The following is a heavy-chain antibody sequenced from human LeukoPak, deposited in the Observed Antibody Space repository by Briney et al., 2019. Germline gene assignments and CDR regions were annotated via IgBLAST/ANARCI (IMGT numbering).Heavy chain of an antibody. J-gene: IGHJ6*02. V-gene: IGHV1-69*13. CDR1: GGTFSSYA. D-gene: IGHD3-22*01. CDR3: ARMYYYDSSGYYPYGMDV. CDR2: IIPIFGTA. Sequence: SVKVSCKASGGTFSSYAISWVRQAPGQGLEWMGGIIPIFGTANYAQKFQGRVTIPADESTRTAYMQLSSLRSEDTAVYYCARMYYYDSSGYYPYGMDVWRQGTTVTVSS.